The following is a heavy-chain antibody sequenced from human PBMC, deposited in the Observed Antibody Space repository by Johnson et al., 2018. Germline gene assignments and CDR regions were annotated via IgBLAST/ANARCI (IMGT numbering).Heavy chain of an antibody. Sequence: QVQLQESGPGLVKPSETLSLTCTVSGGSISSYYWSWIRQPPGKGLEWIGYIYYSGSTNYNPSLKRRVTISVDTSKNQFSLKLGSVTAADTAVYYCARARDGSSTSCPNPYYYGMDVWGQGATVTVSS. D-gene: IGHD2-2*01. CDR1: GGSISSYY. V-gene: IGHV4-59*01. CDR2: IYYSGST. CDR3: ARARDGSSTSCPNPYYYGMDV. J-gene: IGHJ6*02.